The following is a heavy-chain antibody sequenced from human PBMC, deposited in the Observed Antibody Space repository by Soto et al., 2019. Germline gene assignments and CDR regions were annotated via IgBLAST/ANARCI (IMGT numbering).Heavy chain of an antibody. V-gene: IGHV5-51*01. CDR3: ARRSYSRSFDAFDI. CDR1: GYSITSNW. CDR2: IYPGDSDS. Sequence: GESLKNSCKASGYSITSNWIGWVRQKPGKGLEWMGIIYPGDSDSRYSPSFQGQVTISVDKSFSTAYLQWSSLKASDNFMYYCARRSYSRSFDAFDIWGQGTMVTVSS. J-gene: IGHJ3*02. D-gene: IGHD6-13*01.